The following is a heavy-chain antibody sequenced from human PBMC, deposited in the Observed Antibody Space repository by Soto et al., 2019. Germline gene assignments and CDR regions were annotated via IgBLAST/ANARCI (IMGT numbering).Heavy chain of an antibody. J-gene: IGHJ5*02. CDR1: GYTFTSYY. CDR3: ARAIVATITGIFWFDP. D-gene: IGHD5-12*01. V-gene: IGHV1-46*01. CDR2: INPSGGST. Sequence: ASVKVSCKASGYTFTSYYMHWARQAPGQGLEWMGIINPSGGSTSYAQKFQGRVTMTRDTSTSTVYMELSSLRSEDTAVYYCARAIVATITGIFWFDPWGQGTLVTVSS.